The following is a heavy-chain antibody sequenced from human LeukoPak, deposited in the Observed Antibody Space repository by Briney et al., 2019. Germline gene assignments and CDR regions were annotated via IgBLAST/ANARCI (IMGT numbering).Heavy chain of an antibody. CDR2: INAGNGNT. J-gene: IGHJ4*02. Sequence: ASVKVSCKASGYTFTSYAMHWVRQAPGQRLEWMGWINAGNGNTKYSQKFQGRVTITRDTSASTAYMELSGLRSEDTAVYYCARTGGYYRVFDHWGQGTLVTVSS. CDR1: GYTFTSYA. CDR3: ARTGGYYRVFDH. V-gene: IGHV1-3*01. D-gene: IGHD3-3*01.